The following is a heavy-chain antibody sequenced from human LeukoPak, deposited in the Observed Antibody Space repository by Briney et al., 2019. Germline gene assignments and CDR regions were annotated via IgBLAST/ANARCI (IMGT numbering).Heavy chain of an antibody. CDR1: GGSISNYY. CDR3: ARHAYSGYYSFDY. J-gene: IGHJ4*02. Sequence: PSETLSLTCTVSGGSISNYYWSWVRQPPGKGLEWIGYIYYSGSTNYNPSLKSRVTISVDTSKNQFSLRLTSVTAAHTAVYYCARHAYSGYYSFDYWGQGTLVTVSS. CDR2: IYYSGST. D-gene: IGHD5-12*01. V-gene: IGHV4-59*08.